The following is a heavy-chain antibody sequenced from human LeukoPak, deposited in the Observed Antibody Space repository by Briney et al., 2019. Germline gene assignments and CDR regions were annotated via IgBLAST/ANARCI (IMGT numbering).Heavy chain of an antibody. D-gene: IGHD3-22*01. V-gene: IGHV3-33*01. J-gene: IGHJ4*02. CDR1: GFTFSSYG. CDR2: IWYDGSNK. CDR3: ARDPLPYYYDSSGYPAEARGPDY. Sequence: AGGSLGLSCAASGFTFSSYGMHWVRQAPGKGLEWVAVIWYDGSNKYYADSVKGRFTISRDNSKNTLYLQMNSLRAEDTAVYYCARDPLPYYYDSSGYPAEARGPDYWGQGTLVTVSS.